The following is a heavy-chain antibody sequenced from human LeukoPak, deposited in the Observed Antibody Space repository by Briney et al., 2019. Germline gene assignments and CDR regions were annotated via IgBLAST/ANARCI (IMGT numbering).Heavy chain of an antibody. CDR2: IYHSGST. V-gene: IGHV4-38-2*02. CDR1: GYSISSGYY. J-gene: IGHJ5*02. Sequence: SETLSLTCTVSGYSISSGYYWGWIRQPPGKGLERIGSIYHSGSTYYNPSLKSRVTISVDTSKNQFSLKLSSVTAADTAVYYCARAIAVAGPRGDWFDPWGQGTLVTVSS. CDR3: ARAIAVAGPRGDWFDP. D-gene: IGHD6-19*01.